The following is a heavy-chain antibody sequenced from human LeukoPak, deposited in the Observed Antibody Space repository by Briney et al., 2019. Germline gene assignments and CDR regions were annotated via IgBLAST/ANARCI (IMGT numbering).Heavy chain of an antibody. D-gene: IGHD6-13*01. J-gene: IGHJ6*03. CDR1: GFAFSSYI. CDR2: ISSSSSTI. V-gene: IGHV3-48*01. CDR3: AKHLSSHDYYYMDV. Sequence: GGSLRLSCAASGFAFSSYIMTWVRQAPGKGLEWVSYISSSSSTIYYADSVKGRFTISRDNAKNSLYLQMNSLRAEDTAVYYCAKHLSSHDYYYMDVWGKGTTVTVSS.